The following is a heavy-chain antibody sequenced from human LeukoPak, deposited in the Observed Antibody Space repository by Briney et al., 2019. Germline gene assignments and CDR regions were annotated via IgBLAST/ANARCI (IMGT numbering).Heavy chain of an antibody. CDR3: ARESIAAAGMDGPDFDY. V-gene: IGHV6-1*01. Sequence: SQTLSLTCAISGDSVSSNSAAWDWLRQSPSRGLEWLGRTYYRSNLYNDYAISVKSRITINPDTSKNQFSLQLNSVTPEDTAGYYCARESIAAAGMDGPDFDYWGQGTLVTVSS. J-gene: IGHJ4*02. CDR2: TYYRSNLYN. D-gene: IGHD6-13*01. CDR1: GDSVSSNSAA.